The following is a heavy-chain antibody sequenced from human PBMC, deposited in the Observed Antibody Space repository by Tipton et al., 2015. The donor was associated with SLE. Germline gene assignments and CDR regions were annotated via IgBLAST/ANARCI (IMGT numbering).Heavy chain of an antibody. V-gene: IGHV4-34*01. Sequence: TLSLTRAVYGGSFSGYYWSWIRQPPGKGLEWIGEINHSGSTNYNPSLKSRVTISVDTSKNQFSLKLSPVTAADTAVYYCARGGKDPFDLWGRGTLVTVSS. CDR3: ARGGKDPFDL. CDR1: GGSFSGYY. CDR2: INHSGST. J-gene: IGHJ2*01.